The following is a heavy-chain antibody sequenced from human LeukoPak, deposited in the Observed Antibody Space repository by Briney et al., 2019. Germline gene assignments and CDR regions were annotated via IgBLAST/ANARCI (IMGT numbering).Heavy chain of an antibody. D-gene: IGHD6-13*01. V-gene: IGHV3-30*04. J-gene: IGHJ4*02. CDR3: AREQQLVLDY. Sequence: GGSLRLSCAASGFTFSSYAMHWVRQAPGKGLEWVAVISYDGGNKYYADSVKGRFTISRDYSKNTLYLQMNSLRAEDTAVYYCAREQQLVLDYWGQGTLVTVSS. CDR2: ISYDGGNK. CDR1: GFTFSSYA.